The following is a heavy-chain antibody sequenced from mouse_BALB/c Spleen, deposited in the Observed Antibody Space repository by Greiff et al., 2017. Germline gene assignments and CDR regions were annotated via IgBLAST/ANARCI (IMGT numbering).Heavy chain of an antibody. CDR3: ARQKGYGNYGRWYFDV. Sequence: EVKLVESGGGLVKPGGSLKLSCAASGFAFSSYDMSWVRQTPEKRLEWVAYISSGGGSTYYPDTVKGRFTISRDNAKNTLYLQMSSLKSEDTAMYYCARQKGYGNYGRWYFDVWGAGTTVTVSS. V-gene: IGHV5-12-1*01. J-gene: IGHJ1*01. D-gene: IGHD2-10*02. CDR2: ISSGGGST. CDR1: GFAFSSYD.